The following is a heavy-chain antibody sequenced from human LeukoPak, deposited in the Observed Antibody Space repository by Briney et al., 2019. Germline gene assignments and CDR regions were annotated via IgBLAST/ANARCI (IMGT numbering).Heavy chain of an antibody. Sequence: SQTLSLTCTVSGGSISSGGYYWSWIRQPPGKGLEWIGYIYHSGSTYYNPSLKSRVTISVDRSKNQFSLKLSSVTAADTAVYYCARVTKTPEGYYFDYWGQGTLVTVSS. CDR2: IYHSGST. D-gene: IGHD1-14*01. CDR3: ARVTKTPEGYYFDY. CDR1: GGSISSGGYY. V-gene: IGHV4-30-2*01. J-gene: IGHJ4*02.